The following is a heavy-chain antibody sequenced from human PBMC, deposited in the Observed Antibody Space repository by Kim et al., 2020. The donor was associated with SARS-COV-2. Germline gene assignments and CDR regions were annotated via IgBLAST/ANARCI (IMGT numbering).Heavy chain of an antibody. J-gene: IGHJ4*02. V-gene: IGHV3-30*18. Sequence: GGSLRLSCAASGFTFNTYGMHWVRQAPGKGLEWVAVISYDGSNKYYADSVKGRFTISRDNSKNTLYLQMNSLRIEDTAVYYCAKSFSGSYFGYDYWGQGTPVTVSS. D-gene: IGHD1-26*01. CDR3: AKSFSGSYFGYDY. CDR1: GFTFNTYG. CDR2: ISYDGSNK.